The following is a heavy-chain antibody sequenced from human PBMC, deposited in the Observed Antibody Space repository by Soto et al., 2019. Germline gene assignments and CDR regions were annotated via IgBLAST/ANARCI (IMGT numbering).Heavy chain of an antibody. CDR2: IYHSGST. CDR1: GGSISSSNW. Sequence: PSETLSLTCAVSGGSISSSNWWRWVRQPPGKGLEGIGEIYHSGSTNYNPSLKSRVTISVDKSKNQFSLKLSSVTAADTAVYYCARDRPSVDTAMAWGYYYYYGMDVWGQGTTVTVS. V-gene: IGHV4-4*02. D-gene: IGHD5-18*01. J-gene: IGHJ6*02. CDR3: ARDRPSVDTAMAWGYYYYYGMDV.